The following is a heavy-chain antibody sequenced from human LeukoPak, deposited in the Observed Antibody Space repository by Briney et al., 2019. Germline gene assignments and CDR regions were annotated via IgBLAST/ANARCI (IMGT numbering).Heavy chain of an antibody. J-gene: IGHJ4*02. CDR1: GGSFSGYY. Sequence: SETLSLTCAVYGGSFSGYYWSWIRQPPGKGLEWIGEINHSGSTNYNPSLKSRVTISVDTSKNQFSLKLSSVTAADTAVYYCASTTEAAGNCGGDCYPYFDYWGQGTLVTVSS. CDR3: ASTTEAAGNCGGDCYPYFDY. D-gene: IGHD2-21*02. V-gene: IGHV4-34*01. CDR2: INHSGST.